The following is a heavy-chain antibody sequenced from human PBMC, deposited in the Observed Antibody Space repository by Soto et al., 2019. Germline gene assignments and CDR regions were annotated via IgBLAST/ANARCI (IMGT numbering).Heavy chain of an antibody. CDR3: ARKLVGATDDFDY. CDR2: IYYTGST. V-gene: IGHV4-39*01. D-gene: IGHD1-26*01. Sequence: QLQLQESGPGLVQPSETLSLTCTVSGGSICISRYYWGWIRQPPGKGLEWIGSIYYTGSTYYDQSLKRRVTISVDTSKNQFSLNLSSVTAADTAVYYCARKLVGATDDFDYWGQGTLVTVSS. J-gene: IGHJ4*02. CDR1: GGSICISRYY.